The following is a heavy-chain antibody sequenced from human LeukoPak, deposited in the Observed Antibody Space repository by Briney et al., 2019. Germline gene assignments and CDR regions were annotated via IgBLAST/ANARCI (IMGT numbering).Heavy chain of an antibody. CDR3: ARGGSGSYYPH. D-gene: IGHD1-26*01. Sequence: GSSLRLSCAASGFTFSSSAMSWVRQAPGKGLEWVSTISSSGGNTYYADSVKGRFTISRDNSKSTLYLQMNSLRAEDTALYYCARGGSGSYYPHWGQGTLVIVSS. CDR1: GFTFSSSA. CDR2: ISSSGGNT. J-gene: IGHJ4*02. V-gene: IGHV3-23*01.